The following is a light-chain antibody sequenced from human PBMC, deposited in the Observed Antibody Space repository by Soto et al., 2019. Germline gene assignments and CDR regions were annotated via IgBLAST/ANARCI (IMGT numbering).Light chain of an antibody. V-gene: IGKV1-5*01. J-gene: IGKJ4*01. CDR3: QQYNTYPPLT. CDR1: QTVNNW. Sequence: DIQMTQSPSTVSASVGDSVTITCRASQTVNNWLAWYQQKPGEAPKLLIFDACSLERGVPSRFSGDEAGTYFSLTISNLQPDDFATYYCQQYNTYPPLTFGGGTKVEVK. CDR2: DAC.